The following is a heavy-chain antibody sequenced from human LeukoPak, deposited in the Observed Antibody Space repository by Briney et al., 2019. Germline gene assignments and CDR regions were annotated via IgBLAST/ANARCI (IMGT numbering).Heavy chain of an antibody. D-gene: IGHD2-21*01. CDR2: TSSSDAGT. Sequence: GGSLRLSCAASGFTFSSYAMNWVRQAPGKGLEWVAATSSSDAGTYHADSVRGRFTISRDNSKNTLYLQMNSLRAEDAAVYFCAKAPVTSCRGAYCYPFDSWGQGTLVTVSS. CDR1: GFTFSSYA. CDR3: AKAPVTSCRGAYCYPFDS. J-gene: IGHJ4*02. V-gene: IGHV3-23*01.